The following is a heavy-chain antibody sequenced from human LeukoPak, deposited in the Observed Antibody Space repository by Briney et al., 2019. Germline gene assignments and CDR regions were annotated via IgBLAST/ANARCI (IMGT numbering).Heavy chain of an antibody. J-gene: IGHJ3*02. V-gene: IGHV4-59*01. CDR3: ARGPYCSSTSCYAAFDI. CDR2: IYYSGST. Sequence: SQTLSLTCTVSGGSLSSYYWSWIRQPPGRGLEWIGYIYYSGSTNYNPSLKSRVTISVDTSKDQFSLKLSSVTAADTAVYYCARGPYCSSTSCYAAFDIWGQGTMVTVSS. D-gene: IGHD2-2*01. CDR1: GGSLSSYY.